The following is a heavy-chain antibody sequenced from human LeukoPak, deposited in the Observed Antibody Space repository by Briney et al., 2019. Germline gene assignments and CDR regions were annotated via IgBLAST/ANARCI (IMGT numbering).Heavy chain of an antibody. J-gene: IGHJ6*03. CDR2: IYPGDSDT. D-gene: IGHD3-10*01. V-gene: IGHV5-51*01. Sequence: GESLKISCKGSGYSFTSYWIGWVRQMPGKGLGWLGIIYPGDSDTRYSPSFQGQVTISADKSISTAYLQWSSLKASDTAMYYCARHGTFYGSGSYYRIPNYYYYYMDVWGKGTTVTVSS. CDR1: GYSFTSYW. CDR3: ARHGTFYGSGSYYRIPNYYYYYMDV.